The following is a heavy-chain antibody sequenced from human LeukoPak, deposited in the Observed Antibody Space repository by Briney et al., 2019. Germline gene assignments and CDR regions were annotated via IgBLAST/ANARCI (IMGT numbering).Heavy chain of an antibody. CDR3: ARHQGYCSGGSCYSFNWFDP. J-gene: IGHJ5*02. D-gene: IGHD2-15*01. V-gene: IGHV4-34*01. Sequence: PSETLSLTCAVYGGSFSGYYRSWIRQPPGKGLGWIGEINHSGSTNYNPSLKSRVTISVDTSKNQFSLKLSSVTAADTAVYYCARHQGYCSGGSCYSFNWFDPWGQGTLVTVSS. CDR2: INHSGST. CDR1: GGSFSGYY.